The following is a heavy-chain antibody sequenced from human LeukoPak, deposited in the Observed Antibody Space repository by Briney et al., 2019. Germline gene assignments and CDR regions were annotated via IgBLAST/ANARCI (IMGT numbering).Heavy chain of an antibody. D-gene: IGHD3-10*01. CDR2: INPSGGST. CDR1: GYTFTSYY. V-gene: IGHV1-46*01. CDR3: ASGSYYYGSGSEWPYFDY. Sequence: ASVKVSCKASGYTFTSYYMHWVRQAPGQGLEWMRIINPSGGSTSYAQKFQGRVTMTRDTSTSTVYMELSSLRSEDTAVYYCASGSYYYGSGSEWPYFDYWGQGTLVTVSS. J-gene: IGHJ4*02.